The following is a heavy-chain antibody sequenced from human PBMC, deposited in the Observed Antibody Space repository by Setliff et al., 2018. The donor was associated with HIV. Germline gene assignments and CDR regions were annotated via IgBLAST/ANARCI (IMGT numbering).Heavy chain of an antibody. CDR2: INPNSGGT. D-gene: IGHD1-1*01. J-gene: IGHJ4*02. CDR1: GYTFTSDY. CDR3: AQLGMVDDFDY. V-gene: IGHV1-2*02. Sequence: AASVKVSCKASGYTFTSDYIHWVRQAPGQGLEWMGWINPNSGGTNYVQKFQGRVTMTRDTSISTAYMELSRLTSDDTAVYYCAQLGMVDDFDYWGQGTLVTVSS.